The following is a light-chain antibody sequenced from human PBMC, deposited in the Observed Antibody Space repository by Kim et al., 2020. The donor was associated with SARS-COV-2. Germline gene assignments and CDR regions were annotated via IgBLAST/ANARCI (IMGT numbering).Light chain of an antibody. CDR3: QQYYKWPPLT. Sequence: SPGERATLSCRASQSVYNNLAWYQQKPGQAPRLLIYGASSRATGVPARFSGSGSGTEFTLTISSLQSEDFALYYCQQYYKWPPLTFGGGTKVDIK. V-gene: IGKV3-15*01. CDR2: GAS. J-gene: IGKJ4*01. CDR1: QSVYNN.